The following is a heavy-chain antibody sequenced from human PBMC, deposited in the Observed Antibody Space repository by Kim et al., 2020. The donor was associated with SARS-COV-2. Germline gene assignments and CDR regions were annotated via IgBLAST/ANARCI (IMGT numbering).Heavy chain of an antibody. CDR2: ISSSSSTI. Sequence: GGSLRLSCAASGFTFSSYSMNWVRQAPGKGLEWVSYISSSSSTIYYADSVKGRFTISRDNAKNSLYLQMNSLRDEDTAVYYCARERRTGYSSGWSTPTRSYFDYWGQGTLVTVSS. J-gene: IGHJ4*02. D-gene: IGHD6-19*01. CDR3: ARERRTGYSSGWSTPTRSYFDY. CDR1: GFTFSSYS. V-gene: IGHV3-48*02.